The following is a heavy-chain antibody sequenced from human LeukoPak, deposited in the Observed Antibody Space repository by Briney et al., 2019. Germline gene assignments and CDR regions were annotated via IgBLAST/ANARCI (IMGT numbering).Heavy chain of an antibody. V-gene: IGHV4-59*08. CDR1: GGSMSPYH. Sequence: SETLSLTCTVSGGSMSPYHWGWIRQPPGKGLEWTGYIYYSGSTNYNPSLKSRVTISVDTSKNQFSLKLSSVTAADTAIYYCARGRSYIAVAGSPNDYWGQGTLVTVSS. D-gene: IGHD6-19*01. J-gene: IGHJ4*02. CDR2: IYYSGST. CDR3: ARGRSYIAVAGSPNDY.